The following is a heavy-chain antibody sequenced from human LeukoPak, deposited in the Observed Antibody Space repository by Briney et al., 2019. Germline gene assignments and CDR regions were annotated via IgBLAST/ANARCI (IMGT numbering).Heavy chain of an antibody. CDR1: GFTVTGYY. CDR2: INPNSGAT. V-gene: IGHV1-2*02. Sequence: ASVKVSCKASGFTVTGYYMHWVRQAPGQGLEWMGWINPNSGATNYAQKFQGRVTMTRDASISTVYMELSRLRSDDTAVYYCTRGGPEGSGYSYGSHDYWGQGTLVTVSS. CDR3: TRGGPEGSGYSYGSHDY. J-gene: IGHJ4*02. D-gene: IGHD5-18*01.